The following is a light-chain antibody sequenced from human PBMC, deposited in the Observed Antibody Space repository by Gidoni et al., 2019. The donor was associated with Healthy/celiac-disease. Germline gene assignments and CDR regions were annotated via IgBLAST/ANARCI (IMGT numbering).Light chain of an antibody. CDR1: NIGGES. CDR2: DDS. Sequence: SYVLTQPPSASVAPGQTARITCGGNNIGGESVHWYQQKPGQAPVLVVYDDSDRPSGIPARFSGSNSGNTATLTISRVEAGDEADYYCQVWDGSNNHVVFGGGTKLTVL. CDR3: QVWDGSNNHVV. J-gene: IGLJ2*01. V-gene: IGLV3-21*02.